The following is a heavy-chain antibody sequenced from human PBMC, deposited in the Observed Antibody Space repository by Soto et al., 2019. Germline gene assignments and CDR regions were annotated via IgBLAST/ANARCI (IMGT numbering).Heavy chain of an antibody. Sequence: EVQLVESGGGLVQPGGSLRLSCAASGFTLSDNWIHWVRRAPGKGLVWVSRINSDGSSVTYVDSVKGRFTFSRDNAKNTLYLQMDSLRVEDTAMYYCVRAPEQRPFDYWGQGTLVTVSS. D-gene: IGHD6-25*01. J-gene: IGHJ4*02. CDR2: INSDGSSV. CDR3: VRAPEQRPFDY. CDR1: GFTLSDNW. V-gene: IGHV3-74*03.